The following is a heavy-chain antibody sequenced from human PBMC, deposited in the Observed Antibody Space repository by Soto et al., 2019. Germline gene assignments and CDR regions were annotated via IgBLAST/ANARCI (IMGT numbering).Heavy chain of an antibody. CDR3: ARADISGSWYFDL. CDR1: GGSISNYF. Sequence: QVQLQESGPGLVKPTETLPLTCNVSGGSISNYFWSWIRQTPGKGLEWIGYVYHSGSTRYNPSVRSRVTISVDTSNNQFYLNLSSVTAADTAIYYCARADISGSWYFDLWGRGTLVIVSS. D-gene: IGHD3-22*01. J-gene: IGHJ2*01. V-gene: IGHV4-59*01. CDR2: VYHSGST.